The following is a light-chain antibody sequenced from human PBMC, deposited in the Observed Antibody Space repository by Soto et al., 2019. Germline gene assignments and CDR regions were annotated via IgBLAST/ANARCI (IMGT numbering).Light chain of an antibody. V-gene: IGKV1-39*01. CDR2: AAS. CDR3: QQSYSTPRT. J-gene: IGKJ1*01. Sequence: DIQMTQSPSSLSASVGDRLTITCLASQSISSYVNWYQQKPGKAPELLIYAASSLQSGVPSRFSGSGSGTDFTLTISSLQPEDFATYYCQQSYSTPRTFGQGTKVDIK. CDR1: QSISSY.